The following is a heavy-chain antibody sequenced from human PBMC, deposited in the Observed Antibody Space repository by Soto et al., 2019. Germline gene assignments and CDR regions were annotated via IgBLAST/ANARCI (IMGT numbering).Heavy chain of an antibody. CDR3: AKLWGYYFES. CDR1: GFSVNNNY. D-gene: IGHD2-21*01. V-gene: IGHV3-53*01. Sequence: VRLSCSASGFSVNNNYMTWVRQAPGRRPEWVAVIYTRGTTHYADFATGRFTFSRDNSKNTLYLQMDSLRPEDTAVYYCAKLWGYYFESWGPGTLVTVSS. J-gene: IGHJ4*02. CDR2: IYTRGTT.